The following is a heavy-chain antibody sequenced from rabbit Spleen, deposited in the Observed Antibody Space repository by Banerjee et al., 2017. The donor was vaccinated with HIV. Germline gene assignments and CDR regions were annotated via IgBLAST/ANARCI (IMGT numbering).Heavy chain of an antibody. V-gene: IGHV1S40*01. CDR1: GVSFSGNSY. CDR3: ARYMSSGGNGL. J-gene: IGHJ6*01. CDR2: IDTGSSGFT. D-gene: IGHD1-1*01. Sequence: QSLEESGGDLVKPGASLTLTCIASGVSFSGNSYMCWVRQAPGKGLEWIACIDTGSSGFTYFASWAKGRFTISKTSSTKVTLQMTSLTAADTATYFCARYMSSGGNGLWGPGTLVTVS.